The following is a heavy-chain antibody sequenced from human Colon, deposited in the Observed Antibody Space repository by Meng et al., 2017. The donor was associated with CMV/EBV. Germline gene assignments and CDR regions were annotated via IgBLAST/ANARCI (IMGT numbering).Heavy chain of an antibody. CDR3: TRGNSHAHDY. CDR2: VNSDGTST. CDR1: GFTFSDYY. J-gene: IGHJ4*02. D-gene: IGHD4-23*01. V-gene: IGHV3-74*01. Sequence: GGSLRLSCAASGFTFSDYYMNWVRQAPGKGLVWVSRVNSDGTSTSYADSVKGRFTISRDNAENTLYLQMNSLRAEDTAVYYCTRGNSHAHDYWGQGTLVTVSS.